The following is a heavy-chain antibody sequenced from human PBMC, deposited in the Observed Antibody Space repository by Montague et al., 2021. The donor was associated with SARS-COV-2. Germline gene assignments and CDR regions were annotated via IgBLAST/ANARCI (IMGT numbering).Heavy chain of an antibody. CDR2: IKPDGGEK. J-gene: IGHJ6*02. D-gene: IGHD1-26*01. Sequence: SLRLSCAASGFTFSSYWMSWVRQTPGKGLEWVANIKPDGGEKHYVDSVKGRFTISRDNAKNSLNLRMDSLRAEDTALYYCARDSRIVGATSGMDVWGQGTTVIVSS. CDR1: GFTFSSYW. CDR3: ARDSRIVGATSGMDV. V-gene: IGHV3-7*03.